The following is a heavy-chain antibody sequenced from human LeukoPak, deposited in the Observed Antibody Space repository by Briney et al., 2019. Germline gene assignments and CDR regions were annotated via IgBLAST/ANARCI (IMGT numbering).Heavy chain of an antibody. Sequence: SGGSLRLSCAASGFTFSSYAMSWVRQAPGKGLEWVSSISSSSSYIYYADSVKGRFTISRDNAKNSLYLQMNSLRAEDTAVYYCARDVEGKLHYWGQGTLVTVSS. CDR3: ARDVEGKLHY. J-gene: IGHJ4*02. CDR2: ISSSSSYI. V-gene: IGHV3-21*01. D-gene: IGHD2-15*01. CDR1: GFTFSSYA.